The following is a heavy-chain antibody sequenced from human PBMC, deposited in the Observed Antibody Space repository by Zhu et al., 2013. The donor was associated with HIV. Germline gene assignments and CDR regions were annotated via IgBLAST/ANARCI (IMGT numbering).Heavy chain of an antibody. CDR3: ARDREFSSSGKSIAAFDI. J-gene: IGHJ3*02. Sequence: QVQLVQSGAEVKKPGSSVKVSCKASGGTFSSYAISWVRQAPGQGLEWMGGIIPIFGTANYAQKFQGRVTITADESTSTAYMELSSLRSEDTAVYYCARDREFSSSGKSIAAFDIWGQGTMVTVSS. V-gene: IGHV1-69*01. CDR1: GGTFSSYA. D-gene: IGHD6-6*01. CDR2: IIPIFGTA.